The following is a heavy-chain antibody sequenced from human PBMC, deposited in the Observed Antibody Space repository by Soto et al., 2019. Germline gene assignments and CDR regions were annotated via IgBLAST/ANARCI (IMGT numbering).Heavy chain of an antibody. Sequence: QVQLQESGPGLVKPSETLSLTCTVSGGSISSYYWSWVRQPPGKGLEWIGYIYYSGSTNYNPSLKRRDTVSAATSKHQCSLKLTPVTDADTAVYYCARPRRPCSGNWYGVDNWGQGTLGTVSS. V-gene: IGHV4-59*08. CDR1: GGSISSYY. J-gene: IGHJ4*02. CDR2: IYYSGST. CDR3: ARPRRPCSGNWYGVDN. D-gene: IGHD6-13*01.